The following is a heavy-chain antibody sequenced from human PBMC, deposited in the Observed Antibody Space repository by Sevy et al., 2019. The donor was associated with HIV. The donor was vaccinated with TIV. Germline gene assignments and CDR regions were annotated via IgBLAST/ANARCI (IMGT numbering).Heavy chain of an antibody. V-gene: IGHV5-51*01. Sequence: GESLKISCEGSGYSFTTYWIGWVRQMPGKGLEWMGVIYPDDSDTRCNPSFPGQVTISADKSINTAYLEWSSLKASDTAIYYCARLEQRHCNGAHCYPFDYWGQGTLVTVSS. D-gene: IGHD2-21*01. CDR1: GYSFTTYW. CDR2: IYPDDSDT. CDR3: ARLEQRHCNGAHCYPFDY. J-gene: IGHJ4*02.